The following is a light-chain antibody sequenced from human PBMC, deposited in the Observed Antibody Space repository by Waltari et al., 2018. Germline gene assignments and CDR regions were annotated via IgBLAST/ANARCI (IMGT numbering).Light chain of an antibody. CDR1: QIVSFF. CDR3: QQRYSWPLT. V-gene: IGKV3-11*01. J-gene: IGKJ4*01. CDR2: DTS. Sequence: EIALTQSPAIVSLSPGERATLSCRASQIVSFFLAWYQQKPGQGPRLLIFDTSNRATGIPARFSGGGSGTDFTLTISSLEPEDFATYYCQQRYSWPLTFGGGTKVEIK.